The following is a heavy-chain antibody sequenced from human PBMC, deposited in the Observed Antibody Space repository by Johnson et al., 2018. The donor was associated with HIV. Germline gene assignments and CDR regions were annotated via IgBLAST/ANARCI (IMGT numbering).Heavy chain of an antibody. CDR3: AYSSSPLSGDAFDI. V-gene: IGHV3-30-3*01. CDR2: ISYDGSNK. Sequence: QLVESGGGVVRPGGSLRLSCAASGFTFSSYAMHWVRQAPGKGLEWVAVISYDGSNKYYADSVKGRFTISRDNAKNSLYLQMNSLRAEDTAVYYCAYSSSPLSGDAFDIWGQGTMVTVSS. J-gene: IGHJ3*02. D-gene: IGHD6-6*01. CDR1: GFTFSSYA.